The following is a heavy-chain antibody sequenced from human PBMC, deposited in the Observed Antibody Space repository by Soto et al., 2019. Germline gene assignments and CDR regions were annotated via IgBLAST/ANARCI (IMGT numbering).Heavy chain of an antibody. J-gene: IGHJ3*02. CDR1: GGTFSSYA. Sequence: QVQLVQSGAEVKKPGSSVKVSCKASGGTFSSYAISWVRQAPGQGLEWMGGIIPIFGTANYAQKFQGRVTITADESTSTAYMELSRLRSEDPDVYYCARDLYYDYVWGSYRYTRGFAFDIWGQGPMVTVSS. D-gene: IGHD3-16*02. CDR2: IIPIFGTA. CDR3: ARDLYYDYVWGSYRYTRGFAFDI. V-gene: IGHV1-69*01.